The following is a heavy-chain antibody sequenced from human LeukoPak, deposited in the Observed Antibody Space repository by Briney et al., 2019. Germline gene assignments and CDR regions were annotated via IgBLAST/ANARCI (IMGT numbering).Heavy chain of an antibody. J-gene: IGHJ6*02. CDR3: ARGGCSSTSCYSDYYYYYGMDV. CDR2: INHSGST. V-gene: IGHV4-34*01. D-gene: IGHD2-2*01. CDR1: GGSFSGYY. Sequence: PSETLSLTCAVYGGSFSGYYWSWVRQPPGKGLEWIGEINHSGSTNYNPSLKSRVTISVDTSKNQFSLKLSSVTAADTAVYYCARGGCSSTSCYSDYYYYYGMDVWGQGTTVTVSS.